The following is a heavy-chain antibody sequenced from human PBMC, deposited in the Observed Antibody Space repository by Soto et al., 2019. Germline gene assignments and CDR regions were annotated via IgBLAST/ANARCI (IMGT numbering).Heavy chain of an antibody. CDR2: ISSSTSTI. V-gene: IGHV3-48*01. Sequence: PGGSLRLSCAASGFTFSRFTMNWVRQAPGKGLEWISYISSSTSTIYYADSVKGRFTISRDNAKNSLYLQMNSLRAEDTAVYYCARDYLAALYFDYWGQGTLVTVSS. CDR1: GFTFSRFT. J-gene: IGHJ4*02. CDR3: ARDYLAALYFDY. D-gene: IGHD6-19*01.